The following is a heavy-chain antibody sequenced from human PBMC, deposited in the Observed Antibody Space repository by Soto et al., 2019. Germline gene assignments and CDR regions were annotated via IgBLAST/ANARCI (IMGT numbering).Heavy chain of an antibody. D-gene: IGHD3-16*01. V-gene: IGHV3-23*01. CDR3: LMGYFFDY. Sequence: EVQLLESGGGLVQPGGSLRLSCAASGFTFSSYAMSWVRQAPGKGLEWVSTISNNGGTTYDADSVKGRFTISRDNSKNTLYLHMNSLRAEDTAVYYCLMGYFFDYWGQGTLVTVSP. CDR1: GFTFSSYA. CDR2: ISNNGGTT. J-gene: IGHJ4*02.